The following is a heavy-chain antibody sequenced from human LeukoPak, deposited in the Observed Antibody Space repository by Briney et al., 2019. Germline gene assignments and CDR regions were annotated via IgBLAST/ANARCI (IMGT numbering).Heavy chain of an antibody. Sequence: PSETLSLTCTVSGGSISSSSYYWGWIRQPPGKGLEWIRSIYYSGSTYYKPSLKSRVTISVDTSKNQFSLKLSSVTAADTAVYYCARHTYYGSGSYVDYWGQGTLVTVSS. CDR1: GGSISSSSYY. D-gene: IGHD3-10*01. CDR2: IYYSGST. V-gene: IGHV4-39*01. J-gene: IGHJ4*02. CDR3: ARHTYYGSGSYVDY.